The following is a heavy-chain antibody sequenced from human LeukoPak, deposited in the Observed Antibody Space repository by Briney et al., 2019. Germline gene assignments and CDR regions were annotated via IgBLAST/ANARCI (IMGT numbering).Heavy chain of an antibody. Sequence: GGFLRLSCAASGFTFSSSAMTWVRQAPGKGLEWVSAISSGGDNTVYADYVKGRLTISRDNSKNTLYLQMNSLRAEDTAIYYCTKGGSYAPLDYWGQGTLVTVSS. D-gene: IGHD1-26*01. CDR2: ISSGGDNT. CDR3: TKGGSYAPLDY. J-gene: IGHJ4*02. CDR1: GFTFSSSA. V-gene: IGHV3-23*01.